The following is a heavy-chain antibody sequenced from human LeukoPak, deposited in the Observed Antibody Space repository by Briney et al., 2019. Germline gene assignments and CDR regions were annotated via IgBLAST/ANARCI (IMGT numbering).Heavy chain of an antibody. J-gene: IGHJ4*02. Sequence: GGSLRLSCAASGYTFTGYYMHWVRQAPGQGLEWMGWINPNSGGTNYAQKFQGRVTMTRDTSISTAYMELSRLRSDDTAVYYCARVSGREGGAVDYWGQGTLVTVSS. D-gene: IGHD3-16*01. CDR3: ARVSGREGGAVDY. CDR2: INPNSGGT. V-gene: IGHV1-2*02. CDR1: GYTFTGYY.